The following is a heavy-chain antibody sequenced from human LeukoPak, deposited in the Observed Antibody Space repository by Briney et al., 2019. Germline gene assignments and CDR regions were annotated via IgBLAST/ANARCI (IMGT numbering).Heavy chain of an antibody. V-gene: IGHV4-4*07. Sequence: SETLSLTCTVSGGSISSYYWSWIRQPAGKGLEWIGRIYTGGSANYNPSLKSRVTMSADTSKNQVSLKLTSVTAADTVVYYCTREPLPWGQGTLVTVSS. CDR1: GGSISSYY. J-gene: IGHJ4*02. CDR2: IYTGGSA. CDR3: TREPLP.